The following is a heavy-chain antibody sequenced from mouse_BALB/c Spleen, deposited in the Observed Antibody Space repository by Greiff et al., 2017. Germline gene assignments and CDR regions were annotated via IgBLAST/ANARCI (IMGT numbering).Heavy chain of an antibody. Sequence: EVKVEESVGGLVQPGGSMKLSCVASGFTFSNYWMNWVRQSPEKGLEWVAEIRLKSNNYATHYAESVKGRFTISRDDSKSSVYLQMNNLRAEDTGIYYCTRLDYRYDDWGQGTTLTVSS. V-gene: IGHV6-6*02. J-gene: IGHJ2*01. CDR3: TRLDYRYDD. CDR2: IRLKSNNYAT. CDR1: GFTFSNYW. D-gene: IGHD2-14*01.